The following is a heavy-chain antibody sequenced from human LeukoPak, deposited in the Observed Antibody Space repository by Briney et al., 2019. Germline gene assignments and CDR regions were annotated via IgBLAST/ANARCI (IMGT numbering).Heavy chain of an antibody. D-gene: IGHD3-10*01. CDR3: ARGRVLGFGEYEYNY. J-gene: IGHJ4*02. CDR2: INPNSGGT. CDR1: GYTFTGHY. Sequence: ASVKVSCKASGYTFTGHYMHWVRQAPGQGLEWMGWINPNSGGTNSAQKFQGRVTMTRDTSISTAYMELSRLRPDDTAVYYCARGRVLGFGEYEYNYWGQGTLVTVSS. V-gene: IGHV1-2*02.